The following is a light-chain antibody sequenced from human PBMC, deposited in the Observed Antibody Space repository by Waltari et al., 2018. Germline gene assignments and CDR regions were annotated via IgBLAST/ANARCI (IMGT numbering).Light chain of an antibody. CDR1: QTIRNH. CDR2: AAS. J-gene: IGKJ4*01. V-gene: IGKV1-39*01. CDR3: QQYGSSLT. Sequence: DIQMTQSPSSLSASAGDRVTITCRASQTIRNHLNWYQQKPGKAPKLLIYAASSLQSGVPSRFSGNGSGTDFTLTISSLQPEDFAVYYCQQYGSSLTFGGGTKVEIK.